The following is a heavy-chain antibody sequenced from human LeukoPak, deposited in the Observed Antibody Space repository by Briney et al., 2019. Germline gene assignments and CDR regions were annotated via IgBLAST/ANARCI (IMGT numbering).Heavy chain of an antibody. CDR1: GFTFSSYS. Sequence: GGSLRLSCAASGFTFSSYSMKWVRQAPGKGLEWVSSISSSSSYIYYADSVKGRFTISRDNAKNSLYLQMNSLRAEDTAVYYCARDDAYGSGLDYWGQGTLVTVSS. J-gene: IGHJ4*02. CDR3: ARDDAYGSGLDY. CDR2: ISSSSSYI. D-gene: IGHD3-10*01. V-gene: IGHV3-21*01.